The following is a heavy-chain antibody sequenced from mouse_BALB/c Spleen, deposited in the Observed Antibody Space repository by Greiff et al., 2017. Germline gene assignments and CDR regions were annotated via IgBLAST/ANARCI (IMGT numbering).Heavy chain of an antibody. CDR1: GFSLTSYG. Sequence: VKLVESGPGLVAPSQSLSITCTVSGFSLTSYGVHWVRQPPGKGLEWLGVLWAGGSTNYNSALMSRLSISKDNSKSQVFLKMNSLQTDDTAMYYCAREMIYYDYDVYYYAMDYWGQGTSVTVSS. J-gene: IGHJ4*01. CDR3: AREMIYYDYDVYYYAMDY. D-gene: IGHD2-4*01. CDR2: LWAGGST. V-gene: IGHV2-9*02.